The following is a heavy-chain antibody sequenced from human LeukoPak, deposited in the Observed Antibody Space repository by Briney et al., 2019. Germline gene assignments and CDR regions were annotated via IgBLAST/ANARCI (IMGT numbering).Heavy chain of an antibody. Sequence: ASVNVSFKASGGTFSSYAISWVRQAPGQGLEWMGGIIPIFGTANYAQKFQGRVTITADESTSTAYMELSSLRSEDTAVYYCARVSPADFWSGYYRNYFDYWGQGTLVTVSS. CDR1: GGTFSSYA. V-gene: IGHV1-69*13. J-gene: IGHJ4*02. D-gene: IGHD3-3*01. CDR2: IIPIFGTA. CDR3: ARVSPADFWSGYYRNYFDY.